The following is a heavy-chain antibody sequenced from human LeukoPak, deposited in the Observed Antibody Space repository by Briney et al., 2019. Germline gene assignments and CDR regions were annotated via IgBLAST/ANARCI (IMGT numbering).Heavy chain of an antibody. Sequence: PSETLSLTCTVSGYSISSGYYWGWIRQPPGKGLEWIGSIYHSGSTYYNPSLKSRVTISVDTSKNQFSLKLSSVTAADTAVYYCARVWFGDRVYYYMDVWGKGTTVTVSS. CDR3: ARVWFGDRVYYYMDV. CDR2: IYHSGST. J-gene: IGHJ6*03. D-gene: IGHD3-10*01. CDR1: GYSISSGYY. V-gene: IGHV4-38-2*02.